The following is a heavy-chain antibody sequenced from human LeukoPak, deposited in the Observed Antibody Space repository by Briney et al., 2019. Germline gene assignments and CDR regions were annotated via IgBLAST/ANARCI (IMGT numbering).Heavy chain of an antibody. Sequence: GGSLRLSCAASGFTFGDYAMSWVRQAPGKGLEWVSGITGSGGSTYYADSVKGRFTISRDNSKNTRFLQMSSLRADDTAVYYCAKVAISLIAVVKTPFDSWGQGTLVTVSS. CDR1: GFTFGDYA. J-gene: IGHJ4*02. D-gene: IGHD3-22*01. V-gene: IGHV3-23*01. CDR3: AKVAISLIAVVKTPFDS. CDR2: ITGSGGST.